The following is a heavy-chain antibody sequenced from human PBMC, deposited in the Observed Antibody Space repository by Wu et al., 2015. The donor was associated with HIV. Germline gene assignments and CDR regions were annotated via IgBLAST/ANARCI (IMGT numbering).Heavy chain of an antibody. V-gene: IGHV1-69*12. J-gene: IGHJ6*03. CDR3: ARDGGTSYYYYMDV. CDR2: IIPIFGTA. Sequence: QVRLVQSGAEVKKSGSSVKVSCKASGDTFLKYTITWLRQAPGQGLEWMGGIIPIFGTANYAQKFQGRVTITADESTSIAYMELSSLRSEDTAVYYCARDGGTSYYYYMDVWGKGTTVTVSS. D-gene: IGHD4-23*01. CDR1: GDTFLKYT.